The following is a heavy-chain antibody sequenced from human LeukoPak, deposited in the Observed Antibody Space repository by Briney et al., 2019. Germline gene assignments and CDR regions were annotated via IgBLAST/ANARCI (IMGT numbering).Heavy chain of an antibody. D-gene: IGHD6-13*01. J-gene: IGHJ4*02. V-gene: IGHV3-74*01. CDR1: GFTFSTYF. CDR3: ARYGQQLVSDY. CDR2: INGDAKST. Sequence: GGSLRLSCAASGFTFSTYFMHWVRQAPGKGLVWVSRINGDAKSTTYADSVKGRFTISRDNAKSSLYLQMNSLRAEDTAVYYCARYGQQLVSDYWGQGTLLTVSS.